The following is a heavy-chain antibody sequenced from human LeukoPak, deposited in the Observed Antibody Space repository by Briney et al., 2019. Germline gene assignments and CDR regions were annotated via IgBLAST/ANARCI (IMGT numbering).Heavy chain of an antibody. D-gene: IGHD3-10*01. Sequence: ASVKVSCRASGYTFTDNYIHWVRQAPGQGLEWMGWINPNSGGTNFAQRFQLRVTMTRDTPINTVYMELSGLRSDDTAVYYCARVTGSYYNGGFDIWGQGSLVTVSS. CDR3: ARVTGSYYNGGFDI. CDR1: GYTFTDNY. J-gene: IGHJ3*02. CDR2: INPNSGGT. V-gene: IGHV1-2*02.